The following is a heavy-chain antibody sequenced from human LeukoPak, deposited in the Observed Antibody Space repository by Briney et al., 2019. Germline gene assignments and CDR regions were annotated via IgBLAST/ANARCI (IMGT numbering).Heavy chain of an antibody. V-gene: IGHV4-34*01. CDR3: ARDKGAAVFDY. D-gene: IGHD6-13*01. CDR1: GGSFSGYY. Sequence: PSETLSLTCAVYGGSFSGYYWSWIRQPPGKGLEWIGEINHSGSTNYNPSLKSRVTISVDTSKNQFSLKLSSVTAADTAVYYCARDKGAAVFDYWGQGTLVTVSS. CDR2: INHSGST. J-gene: IGHJ4*02.